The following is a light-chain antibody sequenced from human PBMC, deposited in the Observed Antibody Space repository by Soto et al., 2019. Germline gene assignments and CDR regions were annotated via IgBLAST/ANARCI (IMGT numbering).Light chain of an antibody. J-gene: IGLJ2*01. CDR2: GNS. V-gene: IGLV1-40*01. CDR1: SSNIGTGYD. CDR3: QSYDTSLSGLV. Sequence: QPVLTQPPSVSGAPRQTVTISCTGSSSNIGTGYDVHWYLQLPGTAPKNLMYGNSNRPSGVPDRFSGSKSGTSASLAITGLQAEDEADYYCQSYDTSLSGLVFGGGTKLTVL.